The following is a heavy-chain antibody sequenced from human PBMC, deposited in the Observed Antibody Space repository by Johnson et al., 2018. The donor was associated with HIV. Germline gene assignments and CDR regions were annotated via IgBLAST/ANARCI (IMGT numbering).Heavy chain of an antibody. V-gene: IGHV3-30*04. CDR1: GFTFSSYA. Sequence: QVQLVESGGGVVQPGRSLRLSCAASGFTFSSYAMHWVRQAPGKGLEWVAVISYDGSNKYYADSVKGRFTISRDNSKNTLSLQMNSLRVDYTAVYYVRVVGDAFDIWGQGTMVTVSS. CDR2: ISYDGSNK. D-gene: IGHD2-15*01. CDR3: RVVGDAFDI. J-gene: IGHJ3*02.